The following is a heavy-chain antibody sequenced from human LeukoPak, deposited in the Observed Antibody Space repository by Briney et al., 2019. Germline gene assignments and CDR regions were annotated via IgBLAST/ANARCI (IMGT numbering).Heavy chain of an antibody. Sequence: ASVKVSCKASGYTFTSYDINWARQATGQGLEWMGWMNPNSGNTGYARKFQGRVTMTRNTSISTAYMDLSSLRSEDTAVYYCARVKRDSSGYYYPDYWGQGTLVTVSS. CDR3: ARVKRDSSGYYYPDY. J-gene: IGHJ4*02. CDR1: GYTFTSYD. D-gene: IGHD3-22*01. CDR2: MNPNSGNT. V-gene: IGHV1-8*01.